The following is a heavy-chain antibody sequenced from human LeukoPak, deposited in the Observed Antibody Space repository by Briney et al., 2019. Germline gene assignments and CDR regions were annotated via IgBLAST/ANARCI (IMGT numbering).Heavy chain of an antibody. Sequence: PGGSLRLSCSASGFTFSSYAMHWVRQAPGKGLEYVSAISSNGGSTYYADSVKGRFTISRDNSKNTLYLQMSSLRAEDTAVYYCVKDDWGHSGGAGAFDIWGQGTMVTVSS. D-gene: IGHD1-26*01. V-gene: IGHV3-64D*09. CDR2: ISSNGGST. CDR1: GFTFSSYA. CDR3: VKDDWGHSGGAGAFDI. J-gene: IGHJ3*02.